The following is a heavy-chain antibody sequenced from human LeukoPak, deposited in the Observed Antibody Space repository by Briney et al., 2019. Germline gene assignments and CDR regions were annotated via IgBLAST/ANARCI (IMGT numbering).Heavy chain of an antibody. CDR1: GFTFSSYA. CDR3: ARAYYDFWSGYSPLVY. CDR2: ISGSGGST. J-gene: IGHJ4*02. Sequence: PGGSLRLSCAASGFTFSSYAMGWVRQAPGKGLEWVSAISGSGGSTYYADSVKGRFTISRDNSKNTLYLQMNSLRAEDTAVYYCARAYYDFWSGYSPLVYWGQGTLVTVSS. D-gene: IGHD3-3*01. V-gene: IGHV3-23*01.